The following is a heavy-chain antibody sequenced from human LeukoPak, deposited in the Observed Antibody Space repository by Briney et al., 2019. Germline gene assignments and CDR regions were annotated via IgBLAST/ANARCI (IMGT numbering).Heavy chain of an antibody. CDR2: ISGSGGSI. D-gene: IGHD2-15*01. CDR1: GFTFSRDW. CDR3: AKDGVLGYCSGGSCYSDY. V-gene: IGHV3-23*01. Sequence: GGSLRLSCVASGFTFSRDWMTWVRQAPGKGLEWVSAISGSGGSIYYADSVKGRFTISRDNSKNTLYLQMNSLRAEDTAVYYCAKDGVLGYCSGGSCYSDYWGQGTLVTVSS. J-gene: IGHJ4*02.